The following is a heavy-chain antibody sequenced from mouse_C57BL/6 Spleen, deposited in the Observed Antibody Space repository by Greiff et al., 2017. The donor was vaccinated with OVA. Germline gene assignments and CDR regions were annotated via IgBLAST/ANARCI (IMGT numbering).Heavy chain of an antibody. J-gene: IGHJ2*01. V-gene: IGHV3-6*01. Sequence: EVKLVESGPGLVKPSQSLSLTCSVTGYSITSGYYWNWIRQFPGNKLEWMGYISYDGSNNYNPSLKNRISITRDTSKNQFFLKLNSVTTEDTATYYCARDGYDGVYFDYWGQGTTLTVSS. CDR2: ISYDGSN. CDR3: ARDGYDGVYFDY. D-gene: IGHD2-2*01. CDR1: GYSITSGYY.